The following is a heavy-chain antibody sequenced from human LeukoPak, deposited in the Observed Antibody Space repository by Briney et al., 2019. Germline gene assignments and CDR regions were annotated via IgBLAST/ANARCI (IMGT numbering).Heavy chain of an antibody. J-gene: IGHJ4*02. CDR1: GFTFSDYY. CDR2: ISSSGSTI. Sequence: PGGSLRLSCAASGFTFSDYYMSWIRQAPGKGLEWVSYISSSGSTIYYADSVKGRFTISRDNAKNSLYLQMNSLRAEDTAVYYCAKHLSYGTHPSDYWGQGTLVTVSS. D-gene: IGHD4-17*01. CDR3: AKHLSYGTHPSDY. V-gene: IGHV3-11*04.